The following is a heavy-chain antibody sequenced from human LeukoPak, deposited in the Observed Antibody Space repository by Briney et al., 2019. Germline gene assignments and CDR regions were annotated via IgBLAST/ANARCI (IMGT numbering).Heavy chain of an antibody. CDR3: ARDPRGEYCTNGVCSKTTPQIFQH. D-gene: IGHD2-8*01. CDR1: GFTFSTYN. J-gene: IGHJ1*01. Sequence: GGSLRLSCAASGFTFSTYNMNWVRQAPGKGLEWLAYITNNLNTIYYADSVEGRFTISRDNAKNSLYLQMNSLRAEDTAVYYCARDPRGEYCTNGVCSKTTPQIFQHWGQGTLVTVSS. CDR2: ITNNLNTI. V-gene: IGHV3-48*04.